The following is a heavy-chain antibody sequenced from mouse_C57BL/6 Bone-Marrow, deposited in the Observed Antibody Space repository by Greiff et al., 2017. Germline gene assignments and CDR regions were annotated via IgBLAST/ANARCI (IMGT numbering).Heavy chain of an antibody. D-gene: IGHD2-4*01. CDR3: ARCGDYGEWYYAMDY. CDR2: IYPRDGST. Sequence: VQLQQSDAELVKPGASVKISCKVSGYTFTDHTIHWMKQRPEQGLEWIGYIYPRDGSTKYNEKFKGKSTLTADKSSSTAYMQLNSLTSEDSAVYFCARCGDYGEWYYAMDYWGQGTSVTVSS. V-gene: IGHV1-78*01. J-gene: IGHJ4*01. CDR1: GYTFTDHT.